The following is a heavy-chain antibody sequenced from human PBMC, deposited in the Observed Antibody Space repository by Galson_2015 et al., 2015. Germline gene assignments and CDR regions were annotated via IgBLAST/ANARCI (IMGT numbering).Heavy chain of an antibody. J-gene: IGHJ6*03. CDR1: GYTFSSYG. D-gene: IGHD4-11*01. Sequence: SVKVSCKASGYTFSSYGMHWVRQVPGQRLEWMGWINAGNGNTRYSQKFKGRVTITRDTSASTAYMELSSLRSEDSAMYYCARDLSNCFWYMDVWGRGTTVTVSS. CDR2: INAGNGNT. CDR3: ARDLSNCFWYMDV. V-gene: IGHV1-3*01.